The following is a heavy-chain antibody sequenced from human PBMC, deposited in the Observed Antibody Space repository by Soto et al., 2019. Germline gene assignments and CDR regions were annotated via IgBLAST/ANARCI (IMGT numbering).Heavy chain of an antibody. CDR1: GFTFSNYA. CDR2: ISGSGSST. CDR3: ARGFATTGYLVDY. V-gene: IGHV3-23*01. D-gene: IGHD3-9*01. Sequence: DVQLLESGGGLVQPGGSLRLSCGASGFTFSNYAMTWVRQAPGKGLQWVSAISGSGSSTKYADSVKGRFTISRDNFKSTLSLQMNSLRVEDTAVYFCARGFATTGYLVDYWGQGTLVTVSS. J-gene: IGHJ4*02.